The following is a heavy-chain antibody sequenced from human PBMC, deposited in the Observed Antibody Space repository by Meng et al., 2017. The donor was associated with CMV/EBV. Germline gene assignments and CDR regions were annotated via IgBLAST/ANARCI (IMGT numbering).Heavy chain of an antibody. Sequence: SETLSLTCTVSGGSVSSGSYYWSWIRQPPGKGLEWIGYIYYSGSTNYNPSLKSRVTISVDTSKSQFSLKLSSVTAADTAVYYCARVCLDCTTRPSEYFDYWGQGTLVTVSS. CDR2: IYYSGST. V-gene: IGHV4-61*01. CDR3: ARVCLDCTTRPSEYFDY. CDR1: GGSVSSGSYY. J-gene: IGHJ4*02. D-gene: IGHD2-2*01.